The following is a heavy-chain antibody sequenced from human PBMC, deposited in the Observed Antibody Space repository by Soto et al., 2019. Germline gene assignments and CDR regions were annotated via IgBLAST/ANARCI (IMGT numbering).Heavy chain of an antibody. Sequence: GGSLRLSCGASGFTFTTYALHWVRLAPGKGLEWVAFISNDGGGKYYADSVKGRFTISRDNSKNTLYLQMNSLRSDDTAVYYCTPTPNNSGPHDYWGQGTLVTVSS. CDR2: ISNDGGGK. J-gene: IGHJ4*02. D-gene: IGHD5-12*01. CDR3: TPTPNNSGPHDY. V-gene: IGHV3-30*04. CDR1: GFTFTTYA.